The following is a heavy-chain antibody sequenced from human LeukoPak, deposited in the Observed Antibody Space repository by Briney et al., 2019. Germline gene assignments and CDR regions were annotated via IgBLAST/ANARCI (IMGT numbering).Heavy chain of an antibody. CDR3: ARDRSSSGYYPFDY. CDR2: IWYDGSNK. CDR1: GFTFSSYG. D-gene: IGHD3-22*01. V-gene: IGHV3-33*01. Sequence: GGSLRLSCAASGFTFSSYGRHWVRQAPGKGLEWVAVIWYDGSNKYYADSVKGRFTISRDNSKNTLYLQMNSLRAEDTAVYYCARDRSSSGYYPFDYWGQGTLVTVSS. J-gene: IGHJ4*02.